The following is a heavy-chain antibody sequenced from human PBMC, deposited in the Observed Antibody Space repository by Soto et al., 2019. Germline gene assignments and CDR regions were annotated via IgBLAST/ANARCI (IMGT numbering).Heavy chain of an antibody. J-gene: IGHJ3*01. CDR2: ISYIGST. V-gene: IGHV4-61*08. D-gene: IGHD2-15*01. CDR3: ASQIVVNQPPHFER. Sequence: SETLSLTCTVSGCSISSGGYSWSWILQPPGKGLEWIGYISYIGSTSYNPSLKSRVTISLDTSKKQFSLKLSSVTAADTAVYYCASQIVVNQPPHFERRGQRKIVPV. CDR1: GCSISSGGYS.